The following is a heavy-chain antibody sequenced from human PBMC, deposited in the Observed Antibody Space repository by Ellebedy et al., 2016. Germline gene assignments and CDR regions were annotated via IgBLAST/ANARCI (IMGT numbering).Heavy chain of an antibody. Sequence: SETLSLXXSVSGGSINSGDYYWNWIRQPPGQGLGWLGYIYYSGTTYYNTSLKSRITISVDTSKNQFSLRLSSVTAADTAVYFCARETDFWSDSSYFDYWGQGILVTISS. CDR1: GGSINSGDYY. J-gene: IGHJ4*02. CDR2: IYYSGTT. CDR3: ARETDFWSDSSYFDY. D-gene: IGHD3-3*01. V-gene: IGHV4-30-4*01.